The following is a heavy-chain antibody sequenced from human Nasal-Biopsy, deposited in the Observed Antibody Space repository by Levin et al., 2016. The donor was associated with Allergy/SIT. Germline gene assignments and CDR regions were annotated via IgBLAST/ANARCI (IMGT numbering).Heavy chain of an antibody. V-gene: IGHV3-48*04. CDR3: ARALLNDASPFDY. Sequence: GGSLRLSCADSGSTFSSYAMNWVRQAPGKGLEWISYISSNSLTTNYADSVKGRFTISRDTAKNSLFLQMDNLRADDTAVYFCARALLNDASPFDYWGQGTLVTVSS. CDR2: ISSNSLTT. J-gene: IGHJ4*02. D-gene: IGHD3-16*01. CDR1: GSTFSSYA.